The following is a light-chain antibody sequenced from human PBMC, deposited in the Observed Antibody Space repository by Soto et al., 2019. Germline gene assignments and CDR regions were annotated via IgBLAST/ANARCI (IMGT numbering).Light chain of an antibody. V-gene: IGLV1-40*01. CDR2: ENN. CDR3: QSYDSSLSGYV. CDR1: SSNIGAGYE. J-gene: IGLJ1*01. Sequence: QSVLTQPPSVSAAPGQRVTISCTGSSSNIGAGYEAHWYQQVPGTAPKLLIYENNNRPSGVPDRFSGSKSGTSASLAITGLQAGDEAEYHCQSYDSSLSGYVFGTGTKLTVL.